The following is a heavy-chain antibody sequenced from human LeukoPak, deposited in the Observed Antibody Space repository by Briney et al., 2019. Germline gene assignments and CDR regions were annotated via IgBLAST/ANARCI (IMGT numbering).Heavy chain of an antibody. V-gene: IGHV5-51*01. CDR3: ASLRSYSDAFDL. Sequence: GESLQISCQGSGYSFTTYWIGWVRQMPGKGLEWMGIIYPGDSDTRYSPSFQGQVTISADKSISTAYLQWSSLRASDTAIFYCASLRSYSDAFDLWGQGTMVTVSS. D-gene: IGHD2-21*01. CDR2: IYPGDSDT. CDR1: GYSFTTYW. J-gene: IGHJ3*01.